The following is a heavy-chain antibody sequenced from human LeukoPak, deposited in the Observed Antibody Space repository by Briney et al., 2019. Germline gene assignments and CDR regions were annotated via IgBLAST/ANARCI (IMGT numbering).Heavy chain of an antibody. J-gene: IGHJ3*02. CDR2: IYSGGST. Sequence: GGSLKLSCAASGFTVSSNYMSWVRQAPGKGLEWVSVIYSGGSTYYADSVKGRFTISRDNSKNTLHLQMNSLRAEDTAVYYCARRLYSSGWYDAFDIWGQGTMVTVSS. CDR1: GFTVSSNY. D-gene: IGHD6-19*01. V-gene: IGHV3-53*01. CDR3: ARRLYSSGWYDAFDI.